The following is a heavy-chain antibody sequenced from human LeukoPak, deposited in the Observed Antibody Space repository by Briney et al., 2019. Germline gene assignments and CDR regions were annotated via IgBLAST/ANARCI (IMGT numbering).Heavy chain of an antibody. J-gene: IGHJ4*02. CDR3: ARVRHYYDSSGYYDPLLPIYYFDY. Sequence: SETLSLTCTVSGGSISSSSYYWGWIRQPPGKGLEWIGSIYYSGSTYYNPSLKSRVTISVDTSKNQFSLKLSSVTAADTAVYYCARVRHYYDSSGYYDPLLPIYYFDYWGQGTLVTVSS. CDR1: GGSISSSSYY. D-gene: IGHD3-22*01. CDR2: IYYSGST. V-gene: IGHV4-39*01.